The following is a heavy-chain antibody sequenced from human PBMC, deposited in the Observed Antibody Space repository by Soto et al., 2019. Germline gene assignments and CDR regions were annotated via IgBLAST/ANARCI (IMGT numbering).Heavy chain of an antibody. CDR2: ICPGDSDT. V-gene: IGHV5-51*01. J-gene: IGHJ6*01. D-gene: IGHD5-18*01. CDR3: ARRALDQYSYGLTESISYGMDF. CDR1: GYKVSTWHNFTSYW. Sequence: GESLKISCMGSGYKVSTWHNFTSYWIAWVRQMPGEGLEWMGIICPGDSDTRYSPSFQGQVTISADKSINSVYLQWSSLKASDTAMYDCARRALDQYSYGLTESISYGMDFWAQGTTVTVSS.